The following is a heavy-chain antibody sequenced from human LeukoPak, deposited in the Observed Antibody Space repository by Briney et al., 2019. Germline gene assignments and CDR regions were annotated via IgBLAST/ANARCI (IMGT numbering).Heavy chain of an antibody. D-gene: IGHD3-3*01. Sequence: SETLSLTCTVSGGSISSSSYYWGWIRQPPGKGLEWIGSIYYSGSTYYNPSLKSRVTISVDTSKNQFSLKLSSVTAADTAVYYCASYDFWNGYYYYFDYWGQGTLVTVSS. CDR3: ASYDFWNGYYYYFDY. CDR2: IYYSGST. CDR1: GGSISSSSYY. V-gene: IGHV4-39*01. J-gene: IGHJ4*02.